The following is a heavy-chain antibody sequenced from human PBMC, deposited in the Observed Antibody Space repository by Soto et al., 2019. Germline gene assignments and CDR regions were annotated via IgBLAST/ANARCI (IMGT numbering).Heavy chain of an antibody. CDR3: AKGTVATNYYYYGMDV. Sequence: EVQLLESGGGLVQPGGSLRLSCAASGFTFSSYAMSWVRQAPGKGLELVSAISGSGGSTYYADSVKGRFTISRDNSKNTLYLQMNSLRAEDTAVYYCAKGTVATNYYYYGMDVWGQGTTVTVSS. CDR2: ISGSGGST. V-gene: IGHV3-23*01. D-gene: IGHD5-12*01. CDR1: GFTFSSYA. J-gene: IGHJ6*02.